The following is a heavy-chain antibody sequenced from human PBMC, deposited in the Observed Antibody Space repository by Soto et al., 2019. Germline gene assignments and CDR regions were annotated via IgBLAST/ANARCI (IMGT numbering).Heavy chain of an antibody. V-gene: IGHV3-30*18. CDR2: ISYDGSNK. Sequence: QVQLVESGGGVVQPGRSLRLSCAASGFTFSSYGMHWVRQAPGKGLEWVAVISYDGSNKYYADSVKGRFTISRDNSKNTLYLQMNSLRAEDTAVYYCAKAGAGPKRGYFAYWGQGTLVTVSS. CDR1: GFTFSSYG. D-gene: IGHD3-10*01. CDR3: AKAGAGPKRGYFAY. J-gene: IGHJ4*02.